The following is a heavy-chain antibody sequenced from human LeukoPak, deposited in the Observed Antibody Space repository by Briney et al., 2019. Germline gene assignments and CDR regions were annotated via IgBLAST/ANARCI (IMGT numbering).Heavy chain of an antibody. D-gene: IGHD1-14*01. CDR2: IYTSGNT. Sequence: SETLSLTCTVSGGSISSYYWNCIRQPAGKGLEWIGRIYTSGNTNYSPSLKSRVTISVDKSKNQFSLKLSSVTAADTAVYYCAGTDTNRFDYWGQGALVTVSS. CDR3: AGTDTNRFDY. J-gene: IGHJ4*02. V-gene: IGHV4-4*07. CDR1: GGSISSYY.